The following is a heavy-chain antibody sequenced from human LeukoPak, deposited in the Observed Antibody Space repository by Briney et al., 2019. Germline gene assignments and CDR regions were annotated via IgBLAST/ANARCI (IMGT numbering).Heavy chain of an antibody. CDR2: IYYSGST. D-gene: IGHD1-1*01. J-gene: IGHJ3*02. CDR1: GGSISSSSYY. Sequence: SETLSLTCTVSGGSISSSSYYWGWIRQPPGKGLEWIGSIYYSGSTYYNPSLKSRVTISVDTSKNQLSLKLSSVTAADTAVYHCVRLQPNTGEWAFDIWGQGTMVSVSS. CDR3: VRLQPNTGEWAFDI. V-gene: IGHV4-39*07.